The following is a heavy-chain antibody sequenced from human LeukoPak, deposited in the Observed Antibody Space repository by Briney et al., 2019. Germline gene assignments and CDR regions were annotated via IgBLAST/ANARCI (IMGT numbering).Heavy chain of an antibody. CDR2: IYSGGST. D-gene: IGHD1-20*01. Sequence: GGSLRLSCAASGFTVSSNYMSWVRQAPGKGLEWVSVIYSGGSTYYADSVKGRFTISRDNSKNTLYLQMNSLRAEDTAVYYCARDYWTYNWNYFYYWGQGTLVTVSS. V-gene: IGHV3-53*01. CDR1: GFTVSSNY. J-gene: IGHJ4*02. CDR3: ARDYWTYNWNYFYY.